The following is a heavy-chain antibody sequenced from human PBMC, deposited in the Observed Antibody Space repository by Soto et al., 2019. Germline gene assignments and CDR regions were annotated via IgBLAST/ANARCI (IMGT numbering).Heavy chain of an antibody. CDR1: GGTFSSYA. CDR3: ARPRDDSSGYYVEY. V-gene: IGHV1-69*13. Sequence: GASVKVSCKASGGTFSSYAISWVRQAPGQGLEWMGGIIPIFGTANYAQKFQGRVTITADESTSTAYMELSSLRSDDTAVYFCARPRDDSSGYYVEYWGQGTLVTASS. J-gene: IGHJ4*02. CDR2: IIPIFGTA. D-gene: IGHD3-22*01.